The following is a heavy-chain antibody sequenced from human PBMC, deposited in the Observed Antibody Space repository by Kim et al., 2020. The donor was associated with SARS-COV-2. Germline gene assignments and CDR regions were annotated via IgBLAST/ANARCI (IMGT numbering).Heavy chain of an antibody. J-gene: IGHJ2*01. D-gene: IGHD6-13*01. CDR3: AREWAYSSSWYADSWYFDL. Sequence: GRFTISRDNSKNTLYLQMNSLRAEDTAVYYCAREWAYSSSWYADSWYFDLWGRGTLVTVSS. V-gene: IGHV3-30*01.